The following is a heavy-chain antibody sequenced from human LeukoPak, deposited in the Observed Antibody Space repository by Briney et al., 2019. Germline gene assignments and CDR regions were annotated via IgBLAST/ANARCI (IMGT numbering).Heavy chain of an antibody. J-gene: IGHJ5*02. Sequence: SETLSLTCTVSGGSISSYYWSWIRQPPGKGLEWIGYIYYSGSTNYNPSLKSRVTISVDTSKNQFSLKLSSVTAADTAVYYCARQYYDFWSGPNWFDPWGQGTLVTVSS. V-gene: IGHV4-59*01. D-gene: IGHD3-3*01. CDR1: GGSISSYY. CDR2: IYYSGST. CDR3: ARQYYDFWSGPNWFDP.